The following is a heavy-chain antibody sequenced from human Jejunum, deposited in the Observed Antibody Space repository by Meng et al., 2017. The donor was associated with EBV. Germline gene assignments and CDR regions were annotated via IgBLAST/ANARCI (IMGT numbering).Heavy chain of an antibody. CDR1: GYSFTSYW. V-gene: IGHV5-51*03. J-gene: IGHJ4*02. CDR3: ARPHYYDTSGPFDY. CDR2: IHPSDSDA. Sequence: EVXLVQAGAAVXRPGEELQHPGQGSGYSFTSYWIGWVRQMPGKGLEWMGIIHPSDSDAIYSPSFQGQVTISADKSINTAYLQWSSLKASDTAMYYCARPHYYDTSGPFDYWGQGTLVTVSS. D-gene: IGHD3-22*01.